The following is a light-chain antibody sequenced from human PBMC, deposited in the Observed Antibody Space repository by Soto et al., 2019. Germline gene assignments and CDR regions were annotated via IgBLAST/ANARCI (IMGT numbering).Light chain of an antibody. J-gene: IGKJ4*01. CDR1: QSLTSSY. V-gene: IGKV3-20*01. Sequence: EIVLTQSPGTLSLSPGERATLSCRASQSLTSSYLAWYQQKPGQAPRLLIYGVSTRATDIPDRFSGSGSGTDFTLTISRLEPEDFAVYYCQQYGDSLLTFGGGTKVDIK. CDR2: GVS. CDR3: QQYGDSLLT.